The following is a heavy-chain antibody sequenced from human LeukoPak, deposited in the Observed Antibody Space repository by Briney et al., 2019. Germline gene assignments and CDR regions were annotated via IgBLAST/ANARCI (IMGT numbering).Heavy chain of an antibody. CDR1: GGSFSGYY. Sequence: PSETLSLTCEVYGGSFSGYYWSWIRQPPEKGLEWIGEINHSGSTNYNPSLKNRVTISVDTSKNQFSLKLRSVTAADTAVYYCARHGKQWLVGSRYYYYYMDVWGKGTTVTVSS. CDR3: ARHGKQWLVGSRYYYYYMDV. J-gene: IGHJ6*03. V-gene: IGHV4-34*01. CDR2: INHSGST. D-gene: IGHD6-19*01.